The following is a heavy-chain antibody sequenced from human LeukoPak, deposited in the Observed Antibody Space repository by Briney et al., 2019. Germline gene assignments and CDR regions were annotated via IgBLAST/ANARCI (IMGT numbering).Heavy chain of an antibody. V-gene: IGHV3-30*02. J-gene: IGHJ4*02. CDR1: GFTFSSYG. CDR3: AKDLGSSAAFDY. D-gene: IGHD6-6*01. CDR2: TRYDGSNK. Sequence: PGGSLRLSCAASGFTFSSYGMHWVRQAPGKGLEWVAFTRYDGSNKYYADSVKGRFTISRDNSKNTLYLQMNSLRAEDTAVYYCAKDLGSSAAFDYWGQGTLVTVSS.